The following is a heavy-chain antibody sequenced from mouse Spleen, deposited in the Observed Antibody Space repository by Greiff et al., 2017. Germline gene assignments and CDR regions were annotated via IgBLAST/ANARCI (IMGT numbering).Heavy chain of an antibody. V-gene: IGHV14-3*02. CDR1: GFNIKDTY. CDR3: AMDWDGGWFAY. D-gene: IGHD4-1*01. J-gene: IGHJ3*01. Sequence: EVKLQESGAELVKPGASVKLSCTASGFNIKDTYMHWVKQRPEQGLEWIGRIDPANGNTKYDPKFQGKATITADTSSNTAYLQLSSLTSEDTAVYYCAMDWDGGWFAYWGQGTLVTVSA. CDR2: IDPANGNT.